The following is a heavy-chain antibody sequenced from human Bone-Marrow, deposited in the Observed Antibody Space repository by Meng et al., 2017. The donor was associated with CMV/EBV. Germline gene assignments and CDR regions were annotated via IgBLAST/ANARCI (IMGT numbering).Heavy chain of an antibody. CDR3: ALSLGSGSSFGMDV. CDR1: GFTFDNYV. D-gene: IGHD3-10*01. V-gene: IGHV3-9*01. J-gene: IGHJ6*02. CDR2: ITWNSGKT. Sequence: SLKISCATSGFTFDNYVMHWVRQTPAKGLEWVSGITWNSGKTAYADSVKGRFTISRDNAKKSLYLQMNSLRGDDTALYYCALSLGSGSSFGMDVWGQGTTVTVSS.